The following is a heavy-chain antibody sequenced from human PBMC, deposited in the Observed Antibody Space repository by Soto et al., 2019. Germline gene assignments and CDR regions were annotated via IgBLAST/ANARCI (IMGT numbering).Heavy chain of an antibody. V-gene: IGHV3-48*01. Sequence: EVQLVESGGGVVQAGGSLVLACAASGFTFSSYSMNCDRQAPGKGLEGVSYISSSSSTIYYADSVKGRFTISRDNAKNTLYLQVNSLRAEDTTVYYCARAADGSWLKYYFDYWGQGTLVTVS. D-gene: IGHD1-26*01. CDR3: ARAADGSWLKYYFDY. J-gene: IGHJ4*02. CDR1: GFTFSSYS. CDR2: ISSSSSTI.